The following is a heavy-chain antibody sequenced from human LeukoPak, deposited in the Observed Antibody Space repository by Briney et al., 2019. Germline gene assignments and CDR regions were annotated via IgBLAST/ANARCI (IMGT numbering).Heavy chain of an antibody. Sequence: GGSLRLSCAASGFTFSNYGMHWVRQAPGKGLEWVAAIWYDGSNKYYGDSVKGRFTISRDNSKNTLYLQMNSLRAEDTAVYYCAKGNLYYDILTGYYNVPHFDYWGQGTLVTVSS. D-gene: IGHD3-9*01. CDR3: AKGNLYYDILTGYYNVPHFDY. J-gene: IGHJ4*02. CDR1: GFTFSNYG. CDR2: IWYDGSNK. V-gene: IGHV3-30*02.